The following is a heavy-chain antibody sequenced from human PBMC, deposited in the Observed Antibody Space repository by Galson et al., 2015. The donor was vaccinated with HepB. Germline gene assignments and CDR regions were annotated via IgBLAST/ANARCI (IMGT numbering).Heavy chain of an antibody. CDR3: ARVFGAGIVVVPAAADYYYMDV. Sequence: SVKVSCKASGGTFSSSAISWVRQAPGQGLEWMGGIIPIFGTANYAQKFQGRVTITADESTSTAYMELSSLRSEDTAVYYCARVFGAGIVVVPAAADYYYMDVWGKGTTGTVSS. CDR2: IIPIFGTA. D-gene: IGHD2-2*01. V-gene: IGHV1-69*13. J-gene: IGHJ6*03. CDR1: GGTFSSSA.